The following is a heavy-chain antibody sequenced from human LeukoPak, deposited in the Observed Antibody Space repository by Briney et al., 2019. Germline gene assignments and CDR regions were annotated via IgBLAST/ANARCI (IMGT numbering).Heavy chain of an antibody. CDR1: GGSISSGSYY. CDR3: ARPDTIFGVVIQNAHEFDY. J-gene: IGHJ4*02. CDR2: IYTSGST. V-gene: IGHV4-61*02. Sequence: SETLSLTCTVSGGSISSGSYYWSWIRQPAGKGLEWIGRIYTSGSTNYNPSLKSRGTISVDTSKNQFSLKLSSVTAADTAVYYCARPDTIFGVVIQNAHEFDYWGQGTLVTVSS. D-gene: IGHD3-3*01.